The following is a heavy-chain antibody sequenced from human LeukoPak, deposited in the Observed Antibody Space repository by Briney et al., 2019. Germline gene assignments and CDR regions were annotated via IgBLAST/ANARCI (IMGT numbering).Heavy chain of an antibody. Sequence: GASVKVSCKASGYTFTSYDINWVRQATGQGLEWMGWMNPNSGNTGYAQKFQGRVTITADKSTSTAYMELSSLRSEDTAVYYCARQETDYYDSSGYYRRGYFQHWGQGTLVTVSS. J-gene: IGHJ1*01. CDR2: MNPNSGNT. CDR1: GYTFTSYD. V-gene: IGHV1-8*01. CDR3: ARQETDYYDSSGYYRRGYFQH. D-gene: IGHD3-22*01.